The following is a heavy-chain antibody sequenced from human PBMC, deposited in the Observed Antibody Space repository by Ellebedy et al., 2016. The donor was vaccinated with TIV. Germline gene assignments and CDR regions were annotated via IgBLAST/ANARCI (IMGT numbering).Heavy chain of an antibody. CDR1: GFTFSDYA. CDR3: ANLGVGVDY. Sequence: GESLKISCAASGFTFSDYAMSWVRQAPGKGLEWVSTIIGSGESTYYADSVKGRFTISRDNSKNKLYLEMESLRVEDAALYYCANLGVGVDYWGQGTLVTVSS. CDR2: IIGSGEST. J-gene: IGHJ4*02. V-gene: IGHV3-23*01. D-gene: IGHD3-3*01.